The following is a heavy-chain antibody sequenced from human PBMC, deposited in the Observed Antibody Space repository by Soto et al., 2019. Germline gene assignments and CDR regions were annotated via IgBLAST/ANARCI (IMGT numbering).Heavy chain of an antibody. J-gene: IGHJ6*02. CDR3: TRDLLWLLDYYYGMDV. CDR1: GFTFGDYA. V-gene: IGHV3-49*03. Sequence: GGSLRLSCTASGFTFGDYAMSWFRQAPGKGLEWVGFIRSKAYGGTTEYAASVKGRFTISRDDSKSIAYLQMNSLKTEDTAVYYCTRDLLWLLDYYYGMDVWGQGTTVTVSS. D-gene: IGHD3-10*01. CDR2: IRSKAYGGTT.